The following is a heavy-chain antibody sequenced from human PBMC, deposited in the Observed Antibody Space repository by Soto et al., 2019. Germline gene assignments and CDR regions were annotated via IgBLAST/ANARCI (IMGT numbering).Heavy chain of an antibody. CDR1: GFTFSTYA. V-gene: IGHV3-23*01. CDR3: AKDRNYPRDQFHY. Sequence: GALRISCAASGFTFSTYALSWVRQAPGKGLEGVSAISANGQGIYYADSVRGRCTICRDNSKTTIFLHMDRLRAEDTAVYYCAKDRNYPRDQFHYWGQGTLVTVSS. D-gene: IGHD1-7*01. CDR2: ISANGQGI. J-gene: IGHJ4*02.